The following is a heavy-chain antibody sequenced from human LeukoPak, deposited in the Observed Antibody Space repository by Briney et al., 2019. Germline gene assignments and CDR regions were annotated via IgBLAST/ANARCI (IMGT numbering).Heavy chain of an antibody. V-gene: IGHV3-7*01. CDR2: IKQDGSEK. CDR1: GFTFSSYA. CDR3: ARDRVWYYYDSSGYWAY. J-gene: IGHJ4*02. Sequence: PGGSLRLSCAASGFTFSSYAMSWVRQAPGKGLEWVANIKQDGSEKYYVDSVKGRFTISRDNAKNSLYLQMNSLRAEDTAVYYCARDRVWYYYDSSGYWAYWGQGTLVTVSS. D-gene: IGHD3-22*01.